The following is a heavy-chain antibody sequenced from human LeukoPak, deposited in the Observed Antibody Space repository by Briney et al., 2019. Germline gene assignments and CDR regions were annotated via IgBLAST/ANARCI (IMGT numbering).Heavy chain of an antibody. J-gene: IGHJ5*02. CDR1: GFTVNNNY. CDR3: LVWKHVFDR. CDR2: IYSADST. D-gene: IGHD5/OR15-5a*01. V-gene: IGHV3-53*05. Sequence: GGSLRLSCAASGFTVNNNYMSWVRRAPGKGLEWVSVIYSADSTYYADSVKGRFTISRDNSKNTLYLQMNSLRVEDTAVYYCLVWKHVFDRWGQGTLVTVSS.